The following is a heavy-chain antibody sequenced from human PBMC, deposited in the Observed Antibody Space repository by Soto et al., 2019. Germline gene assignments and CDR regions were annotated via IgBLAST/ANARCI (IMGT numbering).Heavy chain of an antibody. J-gene: IGHJ6*02. Sequence: QVQLQESGPGLVKPSETLTLTCIVSGGSISGYQWSWIRQSAGKRLEWIGRIYTSGSNIYNPSLNSRVIMSADTSKNQGSLKMSFVTAADTAVYYCVRESGGGGYCSGGSCYGMDVWGQGTTVTVSS. CDR3: VRESGGGGYCSGGSCYGMDV. D-gene: IGHD2-15*01. CDR1: GGSISGYQ. V-gene: IGHV4-4*07. CDR2: IYTSGSN.